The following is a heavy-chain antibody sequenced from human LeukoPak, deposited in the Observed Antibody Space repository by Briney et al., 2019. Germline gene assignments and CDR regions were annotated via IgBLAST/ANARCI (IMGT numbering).Heavy chain of an antibody. CDR2: FDPEDGET. V-gene: IGHV1-24*01. CDR1: GYTLTELS. CDR3: ARRAYSYGSTPFDY. Sequence: ASVKVSCKVSGYTLTELSMHWVRQAPGKGLEWMGGFDPEDGETIYAQKFQGRVTMTRDMSTSTVYMELSSLRSEDTAVYYCARRAYSYGSTPFDYWGQGTLVTVSS. J-gene: IGHJ4*02. D-gene: IGHD5-18*01.